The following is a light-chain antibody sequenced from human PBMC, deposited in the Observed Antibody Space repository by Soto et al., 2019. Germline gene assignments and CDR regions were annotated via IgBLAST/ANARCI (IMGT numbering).Light chain of an antibody. J-gene: IGLJ2*01. CDR2: EVS. Sequence: QSVLTQPASVSGSPGQSITISCTGTSSDVGGYNYVSWHQQHPGKAPKVIITEVSNRPSGVSNRFSGSKSGNTASLTISGLHAEDEAYYYCCLNISSSTYLVFGGGTKLTVL. V-gene: IGLV2-14*01. CDR1: SSDVGGYNY. CDR3: CLNISSSTYLV.